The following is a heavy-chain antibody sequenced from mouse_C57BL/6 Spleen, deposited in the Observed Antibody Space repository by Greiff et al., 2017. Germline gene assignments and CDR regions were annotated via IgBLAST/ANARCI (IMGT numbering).Heavy chain of an antibody. D-gene: IGHD4-1*01. CDR3: ARGLGLDYFDY. V-gene: IGHV1-52*01. Sequence: QVQLKQSGAELVRPGSSVKLSCKASGYTFTSYWMHWVKQRPIQGLEWIGNIDPSDSETHYNQKFKDKATLTVDKSSSTAYMQLSSLTSEDSAVYYCARGLGLDYFDYWGQGTTLTVSS. CDR2: IDPSDSET. J-gene: IGHJ2*01. CDR1: GYTFTSYW.